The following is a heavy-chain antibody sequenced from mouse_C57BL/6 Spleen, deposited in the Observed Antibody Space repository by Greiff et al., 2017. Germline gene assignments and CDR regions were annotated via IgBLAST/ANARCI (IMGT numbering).Heavy chain of an antibody. CDR1: GYTFTSYW. CDR2: IDPSDSYT. J-gene: IGHJ3*01. D-gene: IGHD1-1*01. Sequence: VQLQQSGAELVRPGTSVKLSCKASGYTFTSYWMHWVKQRPGQGLEWIGVIDPSDSYTNYNQKFKGKATLTVDTSSSTAYMQLSSLTSEDSAVYYCARYYYGSSTWFAYWGQGTLVTVSA. CDR3: ARYYYGSSTWFAY. V-gene: IGHV1-59*01.